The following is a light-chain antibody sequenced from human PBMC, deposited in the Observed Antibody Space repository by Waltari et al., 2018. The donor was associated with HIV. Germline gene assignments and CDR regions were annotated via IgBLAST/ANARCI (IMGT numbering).Light chain of an antibody. CDR2: DVT. Sequence: QSALTQPASVSGSPGQSLTISCSGSSSDLTPSDYVSWYKKQPDKAPKRLIFDVTDRPSGVSRRFSGSKSGNTASLTISGLQPDDEADYYCSSYTTDNTVVFGGGTRLTVL. CDR3: SSYTTDNTVV. J-gene: IGLJ2*01. V-gene: IGLV2-14*03. CDR1: SSDLTPSDY.